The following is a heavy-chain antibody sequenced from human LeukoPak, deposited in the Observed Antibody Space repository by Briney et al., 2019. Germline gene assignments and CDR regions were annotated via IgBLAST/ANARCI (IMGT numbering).Heavy chain of an antibody. CDR1: GFTFSSYA. CDR2: ISYDGSNK. CDR3: ARSDSGSLDY. V-gene: IGHV3-30*04. D-gene: IGHD1-26*01. J-gene: IGHJ4*02. Sequence: GGSLRLSCAASGFTFSSYAMHWVRQAPGKGLEWVAVISYDGSNKYYADSVKGRFTISRDNSKNTLCLQMNSLRAEDTAVYYCARSDSGSLDYWGQGTLVTVSS.